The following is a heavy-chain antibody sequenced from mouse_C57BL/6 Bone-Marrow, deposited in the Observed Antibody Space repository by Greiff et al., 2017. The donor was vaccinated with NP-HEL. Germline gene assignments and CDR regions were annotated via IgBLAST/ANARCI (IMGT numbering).Heavy chain of an antibody. CDR2: IDPENGDT. CDR3: TSGSSLDY. D-gene: IGHD1-1*01. CDR1: GFNIKDDY. J-gene: IGHJ2*01. V-gene: IGHV14-4*01. Sequence: EVQVVESGAELVRPGASVKLSCTASGFNIKDDYMHWVKQRPEQGLEWIGWIDPENGDTEYASKFQGKATITADTSSNTAYLQLSSLTSEDTAVYYCTSGSSLDYWGQGTTLTVSS.